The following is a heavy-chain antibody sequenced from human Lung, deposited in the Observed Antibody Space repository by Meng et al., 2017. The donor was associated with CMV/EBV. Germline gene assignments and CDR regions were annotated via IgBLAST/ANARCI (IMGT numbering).Heavy chain of an antibody. CDR3: ARAGDCSGGRCSGWFDP. V-gene: IGHV1-2*02. J-gene: IGHJ5*02. CDR2: INANSGGT. CDR1: YTFSGYD. D-gene: IGHD2-15*01. Sequence: YTFSGYDMHGVRQAPGQGREWMGWINANSGGTNYAQKFQGRVTVTRDTSISTAYMELSRLRSDDTAVYYCARAGDCSGGRCSGWFDPWGQGTLVTVSS.